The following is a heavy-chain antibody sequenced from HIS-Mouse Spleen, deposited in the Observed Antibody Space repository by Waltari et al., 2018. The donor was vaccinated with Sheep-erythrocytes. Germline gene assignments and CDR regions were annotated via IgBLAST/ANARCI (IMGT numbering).Heavy chain of an antibody. J-gene: IGHJ1*01. Sequence: QVQLVQSGAEVKKPGASVKVSCKASGYTFTGYYMHWVRQAPGQGLEWMGWINPNSGGTNNAQKFQGRVTMTRDTSISTAYMKLSRLRSDATAVYYCARGYCSTTSCYGYFQHWGQGTLVTVSS. D-gene: IGHD2-2*01. CDR3: ARGYCSTTSCYGYFQH. V-gene: IGHV1-2*02. CDR1: GYTFTGYY. CDR2: INPNSGGT.